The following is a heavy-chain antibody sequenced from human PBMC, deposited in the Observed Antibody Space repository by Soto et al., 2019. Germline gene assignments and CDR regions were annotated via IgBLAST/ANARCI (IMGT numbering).Heavy chain of an antibody. Sequence: ASVKVSCQASGYTFTSYDINWVRQATGQGLEWMGWMNPNSGNTGYAQKFQGRVTMTRNTSISTAYMELSSLRSEDTALYYCARGNVLRFWEWLSHFDYWGKGTLVPVSS. CDR3: ARGNVLRFWEWLSHFDY. V-gene: IGHV1-8*01. CDR1: GYTFTSYD. D-gene: IGHD3-3*01. CDR2: MNPNSGNT. J-gene: IGHJ4*02.